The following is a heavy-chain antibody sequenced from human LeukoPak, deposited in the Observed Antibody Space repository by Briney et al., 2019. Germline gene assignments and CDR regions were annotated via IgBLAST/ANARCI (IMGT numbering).Heavy chain of an antibody. CDR1: AYTFTNYD. J-gene: IGHJ6*02. V-gene: IGHV1-8*01. CDR3: ARGRWGTSYYGMDV. Sequence: ASVKVSCKAPAYTFTNYDINWVRQATGQGLEWMGWMNPNSGNTGHAQKFLGRVTMTRNTSISTAYMELSSLRSEDMAVYYCARGRWGTSYYGMDVWGQGTTVSVSS. CDR2: MNPNSGNT. D-gene: IGHD1-14*01.